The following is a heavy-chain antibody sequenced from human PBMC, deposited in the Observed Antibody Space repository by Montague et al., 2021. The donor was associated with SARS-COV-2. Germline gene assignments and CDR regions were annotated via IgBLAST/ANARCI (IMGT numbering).Heavy chain of an antibody. CDR3: ACGEITTRGLIYYYGMDV. D-gene: IGHD4-11*01. Sequence: SETLSLTCAVYGGSFSGYYCTWIRQSPRKGLEWIGEINHSGSTNYNPSLKSRVTISVDTSKNQFSLKLSSVTAADTAVYYCACGEITTRGLIYYYGMDVWGQGTTVTVSS. J-gene: IGHJ6*02. CDR2: INHSGST. CDR1: GGSFSGYY. V-gene: IGHV4-34*01.